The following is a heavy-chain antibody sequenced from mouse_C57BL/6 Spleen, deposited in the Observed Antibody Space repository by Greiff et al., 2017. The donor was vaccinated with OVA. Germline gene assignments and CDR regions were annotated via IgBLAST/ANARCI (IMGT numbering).Heavy chain of an antibody. D-gene: IGHD2-4*01. J-gene: IGHJ4*01. CDR3: ARSGIYYDYDEGRMDY. V-gene: IGHV1-22*01. CDR1: GYTFTDYN. Sequence: EVQLQQSGPELVKPGASVKMSCKASGYTFTDYNMHWVKQSHGKSLEWIGYINPNNGGTSYNQKFKGKATLTVNKSSSTAYMELRSLTSEDSAVYYCARSGIYYDYDEGRMDYWGQGTSVTVSS. CDR2: INPNNGGT.